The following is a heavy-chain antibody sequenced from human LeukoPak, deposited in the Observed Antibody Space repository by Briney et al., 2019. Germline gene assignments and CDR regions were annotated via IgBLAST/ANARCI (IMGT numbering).Heavy chain of an antibody. CDR2: ISANGGST. Sequence: GGSLRLSCSASGFIISDYAMHWVRQAPGKGLEYVPGISANGGSTYYADSVKGRFTISRDTSKNTLYLQMSSLRAEDTAMYHCVKDLYKGDSASWYFFHYWGQGILVTVSS. CDR1: GFIISDYA. V-gene: IGHV3-64D*06. CDR3: VKDLYKGDSASWYFFHY. J-gene: IGHJ4*02. D-gene: IGHD6-13*01.